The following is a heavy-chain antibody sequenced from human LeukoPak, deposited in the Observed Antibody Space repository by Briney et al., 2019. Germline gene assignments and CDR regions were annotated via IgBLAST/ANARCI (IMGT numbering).Heavy chain of an antibody. V-gene: IGHV4-59*08. CDR3: ATYGSGSYYFDH. CDR2: IYYSGST. J-gene: IGHJ4*02. CDR1: GGSISSYY. D-gene: IGHD3-10*01. Sequence: SETLSLTCTVSGGSISSYYWSWIRQPPGKGLEWIGYIYYSGSTTYNPSLKSRVTISVDTSKNQFSLRLYSVTAADTAVYYCATYGSGSYYFDHWGQGTLVTVSS.